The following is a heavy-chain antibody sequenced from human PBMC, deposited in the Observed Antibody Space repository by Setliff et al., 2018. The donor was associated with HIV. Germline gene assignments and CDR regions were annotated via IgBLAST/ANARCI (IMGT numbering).Heavy chain of an antibody. CDR2: VYFSGST. J-gene: IGHJ4*02. Sequence: PSETLSLTCSVSGASITSGIYYWAWIRQPAGKGLEFIGRVYFSGSTNYNPSLKSRVTTSVDTSKNQFSLKLTSVTAADTAVYYCASQYCSAGSCYSDYWGQGTLVTVSS. V-gene: IGHV4-39*01. D-gene: IGHD2-15*01. CDR1: GASITSGIYY. CDR3: ASQYCSAGSCYSDY.